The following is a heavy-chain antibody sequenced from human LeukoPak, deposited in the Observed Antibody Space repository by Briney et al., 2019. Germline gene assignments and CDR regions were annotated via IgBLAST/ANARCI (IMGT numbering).Heavy chain of an antibody. V-gene: IGHV4-34*01. Sequence: NSSETLSLTCAVYGGSFSGYYWSWIRQPPGKGLEWIGEINHSGSTNYNPSLKSRVTISVDTSKNQFSLKLSSVTAADTAVYYCARTGWGAYGMDVWGPGTTVTVSS. J-gene: IGHJ6*02. CDR1: GGSFSGYY. D-gene: IGHD1-26*01. CDR2: INHSGST. CDR3: ARTGWGAYGMDV.